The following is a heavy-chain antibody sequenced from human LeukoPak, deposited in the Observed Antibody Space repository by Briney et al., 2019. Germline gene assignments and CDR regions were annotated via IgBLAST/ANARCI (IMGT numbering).Heavy chain of an antibody. CDR2: IIPILGTA. CDR3: ARGLWHYDSSGYYVDY. CDR1: GYTFSNYG. J-gene: IGHJ4*02. Sequence: GASVKVSCKASGYTFSNYGISWVRQAPGQGLEWMGGIIPILGTANYAQKFQGRVTITADESTSTAYMELSSLRSEDTAVYYCARGLWHYDSSGYYVDYWGQGTLVTVSS. D-gene: IGHD3-22*01. V-gene: IGHV1-69*13.